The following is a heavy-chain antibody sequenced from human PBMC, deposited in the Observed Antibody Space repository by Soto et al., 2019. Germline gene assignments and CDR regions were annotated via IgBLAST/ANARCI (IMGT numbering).Heavy chain of an antibody. CDR1: GGSIGSGDYY. CDR2: IYYSGST. J-gene: IGHJ4*02. Sequence: SETLSLTCTVSGGSIGSGDYYRSWIRQPPGKGLEWIGYIYYSGSTYYNPSLKSRVTISVDTSKNQFSLKLSSVTAADTAVYYCAVSSPPYFDYWGQGTLVTVSS. D-gene: IGHD6-13*01. CDR3: AVSSPPYFDY. V-gene: IGHV4-30-4*01.